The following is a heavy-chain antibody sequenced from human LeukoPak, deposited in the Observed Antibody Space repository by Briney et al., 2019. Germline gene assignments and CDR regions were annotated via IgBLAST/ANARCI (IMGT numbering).Heavy chain of an antibody. J-gene: IGHJ4*02. V-gene: IGHV3-11*01. CDR3: ARSSGSYGYFDY. CDR2: ISSSGSTI. CDR1: GFTFSDYY. Sequence: GGSPRLSCAASGFTFSDYYMSWIRQAPGKGLERVSYISSSGSTIYYADSVKGRFTISRDNAKNSLYLQMSSLRAEDTAVYYCARSSGSYGYFDYWGQGTLVTVSS. D-gene: IGHD1-26*01.